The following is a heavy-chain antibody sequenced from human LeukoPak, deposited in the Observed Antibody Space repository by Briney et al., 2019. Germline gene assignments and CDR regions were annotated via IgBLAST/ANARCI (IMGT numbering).Heavy chain of an antibody. J-gene: IGHJ4*02. V-gene: IGHV1-8*01. CDR3: ARAPMGAAALY. D-gene: IGHD6-13*01. Sequence: GASVKLSCKASGYSFTSYDINWVRQAPGQGLEWMGWMNPVSGNAGSAQKFQGRVTLTRDTSISTAYMELSSLRSDDTAFYYCARAPMGAAALYWGQGTLVTVSS. CDR2: MNPVSGNA. CDR1: GYSFTSYD.